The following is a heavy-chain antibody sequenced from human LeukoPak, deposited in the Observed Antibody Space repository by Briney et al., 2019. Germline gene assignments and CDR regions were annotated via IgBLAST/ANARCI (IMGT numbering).Heavy chain of an antibody. CDR3: AREAAIATATVWFDP. V-gene: IGHV4-34*01. CDR1: GGSFSGYY. J-gene: IGHJ5*02. D-gene: IGHD6-25*01. CDR2: INHSGST. Sequence: SETLSLTCAVYGGSFSGYYWNWIRQPPGKGLEWIGEINHSGSTNYNPSLKSRVTISLDTSKNQFSLKLSSVTAADTAIYYCAREAAIATATVWFDPWGQGTLVTVSS.